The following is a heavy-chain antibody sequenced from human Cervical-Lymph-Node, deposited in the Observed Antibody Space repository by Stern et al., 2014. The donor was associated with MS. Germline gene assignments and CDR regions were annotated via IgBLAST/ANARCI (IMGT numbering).Heavy chain of an antibody. CDR1: GVPLRSVR. Sequence: VQLVESGGGFIKPWGSLRLSCAASGVPLRSVRLNWVRQAPGKGLDLIGRVEGETEGGTTDYAAPVKGRFAISRDASNNTVFLQMNSLKTDDTAVYYCTTVPGITLFGEVRDFWGQGTLVTVSS. CDR2: VEGETEGGTT. J-gene: IGHJ4*02. D-gene: IGHD3-3*01. CDR3: TTVPGITLFGEVRDF. V-gene: IGHV3-15*04.